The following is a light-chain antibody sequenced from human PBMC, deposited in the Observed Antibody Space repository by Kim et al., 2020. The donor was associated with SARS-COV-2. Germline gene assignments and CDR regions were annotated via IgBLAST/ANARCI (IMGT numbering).Light chain of an antibody. CDR2: GAT. CDR1: QSIRSN. Sequence: EIVMTQSPATLSVSPGETVTLSCRASQSIRSNLAWYQQRPGQAPRLVIFGATNRASGIPARFSGSGSGTEFSLTISSLQSEDFAIYYCQQCDNWPPMSTFGRGTKLEI. CDR3: QQCDNWPPMST. J-gene: IGKJ2*01. V-gene: IGKV3-15*01.